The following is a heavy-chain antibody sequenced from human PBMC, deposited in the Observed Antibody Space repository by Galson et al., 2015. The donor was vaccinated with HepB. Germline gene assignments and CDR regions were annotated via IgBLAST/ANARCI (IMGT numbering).Heavy chain of an antibody. Sequence: SVKVSCKASGGTFSSYAISWVRQAPGQGLEWMGGIIPIFGTANYAQKFQGRVTITADESTSTAYMELSSLRSEDTAVYYCARALRGSGPTFWSGYYGYYYYYGMDVWGQGTTVTVSS. CDR2: IIPIFGTA. J-gene: IGHJ6*02. D-gene: IGHD3-3*01. CDR1: GGTFSSYA. V-gene: IGHV1-69*13. CDR3: ARALRGSGPTFWSGYYGYYYYYGMDV.